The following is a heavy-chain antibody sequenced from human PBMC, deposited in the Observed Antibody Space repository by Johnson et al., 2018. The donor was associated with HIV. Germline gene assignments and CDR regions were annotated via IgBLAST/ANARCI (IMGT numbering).Heavy chain of an antibody. D-gene: IGHD1-26*01. J-gene: IGHJ3*02. CDR2: IKQDGREK. CDR3: ARDSAGIGGGTEGFDM. Sequence: VQLVESGGGLVQPGGSLRLSCAASGFTFSSYAMSWVRQAPGKGLEWVANIKQDGREKYYADSVKGRFTISRDNSKNTLYVQMHSLRAEDTAVYYCARDSAGIGGGTEGFDMWGQGTMVTVSS. V-gene: IGHV3-7*03. CDR1: GFTFSSYA.